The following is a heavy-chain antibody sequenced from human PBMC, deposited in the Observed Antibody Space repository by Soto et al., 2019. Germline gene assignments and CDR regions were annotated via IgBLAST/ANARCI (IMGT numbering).Heavy chain of an antibody. Sequence: QLQLQESGPGLVKPSETLSLTCTVSGGSIGSSDYYWGWIRPPPGKGLVWIGNIYDSGSTSYNTSLKSRVTISVDTSKNQVSLKGSSVTAADTAMYNCVGGYPWLGFDYWGQGTLVTVSS. V-gene: IGHV4-39*01. D-gene: IGHD2-15*01. CDR2: IYDSGST. J-gene: IGHJ4*02. CDR1: GGSIGSSDYY. CDR3: VGGYPWLGFDY.